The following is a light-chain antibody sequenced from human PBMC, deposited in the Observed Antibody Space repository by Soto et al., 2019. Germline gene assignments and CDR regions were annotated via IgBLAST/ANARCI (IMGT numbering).Light chain of an antibody. J-gene: IGKJ1*01. V-gene: IGKV3-20*01. CDR2: GAF. CDR1: QNIYSN. Sequence: IVMTQSPATLSVSPGERATLSCRASQNIYSNIAWYQQRPGQAPRLLIYGAFKRATGIPDRFSGSGSGTDFTLTISRMEPEDFAVYCCQQYGSSPRTVGQGTKVDIK. CDR3: QQYGSSPRT.